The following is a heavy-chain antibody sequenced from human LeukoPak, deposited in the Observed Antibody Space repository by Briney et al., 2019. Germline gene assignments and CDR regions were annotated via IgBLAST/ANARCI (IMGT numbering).Heavy chain of an antibody. J-gene: IGHJ3*02. V-gene: IGHV5-51*01. CDR1: GYSFTTYW. CDR3: ARKYCTATSCYGAFAI. D-gene: IGHD2-8*02. Sequence: GESLKTSFKASGYSFTTYWIGWVRQMPGKGLEWMGIIYPGDSDTKYSPSFQGQVTISADKSIPSAYLQWSSLKASDTAMYYCARKYCTATSCYGAFAIWAKGPWSPSLQ. CDR2: IYPGDSDT.